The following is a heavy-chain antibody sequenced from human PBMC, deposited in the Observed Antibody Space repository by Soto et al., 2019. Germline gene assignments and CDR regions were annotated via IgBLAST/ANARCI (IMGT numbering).Heavy chain of an antibody. CDR1: GFTFSDYY. J-gene: IGHJ1*01. V-gene: IGHV3-53*01. D-gene: IGHD3-22*01. Sequence: GGSLRLSCAASGFTFSDYYMSWVRQAPGKGLEWVSVIYSGGSTYYADSVKGRFTISRDNSKNTLYLQMNSLRAEDTAVYYCARDRVESGYPEYFQHWGQGTLVTVSS. CDR2: IYSGGST. CDR3: ARDRVESGYPEYFQH.